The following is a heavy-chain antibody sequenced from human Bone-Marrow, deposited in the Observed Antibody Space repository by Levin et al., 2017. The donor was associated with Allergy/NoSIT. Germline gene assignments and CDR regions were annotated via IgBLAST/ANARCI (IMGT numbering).Heavy chain of an antibody. CDR3: AKDNRGHYYYYGMDV. D-gene: IGHD3-10*01. CDR1: GFTFDDYA. CDR2: ISWNSGSI. J-gene: IGHJ6*02. Sequence: GGSLRLSCAASGFTFDDYAMHWVRQAPGKGLEWVSGISWNSGSIGYADSVKGRFTISRDNAKNSLYLQMNSLRAEDTALYYCAKDNRGHYYYYGMDVWGQGTTVTVSS. V-gene: IGHV3-9*01.